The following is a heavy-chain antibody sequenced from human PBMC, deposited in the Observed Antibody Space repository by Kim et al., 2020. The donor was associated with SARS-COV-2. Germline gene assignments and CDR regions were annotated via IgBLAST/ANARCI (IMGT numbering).Heavy chain of an antibody. CDR3: ARMPEYYYDSKGGFDY. D-gene: IGHD3-22*01. CDR1: GGSVSSGSYY. J-gene: IGHJ4*02. V-gene: IGHV4-61*01. CDR2: IYYSGST. Sequence: SETLSLTCTVSGGSVSSGSYYWSWIRQPPGKGLEWIGYIYYSGSTNYNPSLKSRVTISVDTSKNQFSLKLSSVTAADTAVYYCARMPEYYYDSKGGFDYWGQGTLVTVSS.